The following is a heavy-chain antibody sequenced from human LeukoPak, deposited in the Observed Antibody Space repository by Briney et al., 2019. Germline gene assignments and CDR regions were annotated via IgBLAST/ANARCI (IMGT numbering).Heavy chain of an antibody. CDR1: GFTFSSYS. Sequence: GGSLRLSCAASGFTFSSYSMNWVRQAPGKGLEWVSSISSSSSYIYYADSVKGRFTISRDNAKNSLYLQMNSLRAEDTAVYYCARERRYSSSWYHDPREVAWFDPWGQGTLVTVSS. CDR3: ARERRYSSSWYHDPREVAWFDP. CDR2: ISSSSSYI. D-gene: IGHD6-13*01. V-gene: IGHV3-21*01. J-gene: IGHJ5*02.